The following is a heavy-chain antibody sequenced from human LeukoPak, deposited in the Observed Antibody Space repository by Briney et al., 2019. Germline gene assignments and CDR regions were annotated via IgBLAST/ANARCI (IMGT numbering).Heavy chain of an antibody. CDR1: GGSISSHY. J-gene: IGHJ3*02. CDR2: IYTSGST. D-gene: IGHD6-19*01. CDR3: ARGISSGWYGAFDI. V-gene: IGHV4-4*07. Sequence: SETLSLTCTVSGGSISSHYWSWIRQPAGKGLEWIGRIYTSGSTNYNPSLKSRVTMSVDTSKNQFSLKLSSVTAADTAVYYCARGISSGWYGAFDIWGQGTMVTVSS.